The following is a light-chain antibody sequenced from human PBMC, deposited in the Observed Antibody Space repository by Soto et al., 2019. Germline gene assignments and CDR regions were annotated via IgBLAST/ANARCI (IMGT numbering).Light chain of an antibody. CDR2: GAS. Sequence: IPLTQSQSSLSASVGDRVTITCRASQGVRSYLAWYQQKPGQAPKLLIYGASTLQSGVPSRFSGSGSGTDFTLTISNLQPEDFATYYCQQLNSYPSITFGPGTTVDVK. J-gene: IGKJ3*01. CDR3: QQLNSYPSIT. CDR1: QGVRSY. V-gene: IGKV1-9*01.